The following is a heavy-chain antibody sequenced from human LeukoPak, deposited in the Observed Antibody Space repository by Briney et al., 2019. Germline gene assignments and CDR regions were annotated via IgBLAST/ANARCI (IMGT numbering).Heavy chain of an antibody. J-gene: IGHJ5*02. CDR2: IYSGYSDT. V-gene: IGHV5-51*01. Sequence: GESLKISCKGSGYSFTSYWLGRVRQMPGKGLEGVGIIYSGYSDTRQRPSFQGPVTISADKSISTAYLQWSSLKASATAMYYWARRIAAAGTNWFDPWGQGTLVTVSS. CDR1: GYSFTSYW. CDR3: ARRIAAAGTNWFDP. D-gene: IGHD6-13*01.